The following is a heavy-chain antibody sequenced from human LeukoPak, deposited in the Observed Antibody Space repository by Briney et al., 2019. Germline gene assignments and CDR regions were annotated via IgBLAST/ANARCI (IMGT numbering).Heavy chain of an antibody. D-gene: IGHD2-21*01. V-gene: IGHV4-34*01. Sequence: SETLSLTCAVYGGSFSGYYWSWIRQPPGKGLEWIGEINHSGSTNYNPSLKSRVTISVDTSKNQFSLKLSSVTAADTAVYYCARGLLWYWFDPWGQETLVTVSS. J-gene: IGHJ5*02. CDR3: ARGLLWYWFDP. CDR1: GGSFSGYY. CDR2: INHSGST.